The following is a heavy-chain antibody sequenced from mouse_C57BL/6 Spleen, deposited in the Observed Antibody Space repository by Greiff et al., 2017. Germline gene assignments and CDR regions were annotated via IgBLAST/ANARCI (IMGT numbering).Heavy chain of an antibody. D-gene: IGHD2-4*01. CDR1: GYTFTSYW. Sequence: QVQLQQPGAELVKPGASVKVSCKASGYTFTSYWMHWVKQRPGQGLEWIGRIYPADGDTNYNEKFKGKATLTVDKSSSTAYMQLSSLTSEDSAVYYCARGLRLDYYAIDYWGQGTSVTVSS. V-gene: IGHV1-74*01. CDR2: IYPADGDT. J-gene: IGHJ4*01. CDR3: ARGLRLDYYAIDY.